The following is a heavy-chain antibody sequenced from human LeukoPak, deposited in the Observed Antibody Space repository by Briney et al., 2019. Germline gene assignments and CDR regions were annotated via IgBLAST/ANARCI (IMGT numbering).Heavy chain of an antibody. D-gene: IGHD2-15*01. Sequence: ASVKVSCKASGYTFTSYDINWVRQATGQGLEWMGWMNPNSGNTGNAQKFQGRVTMTRNTSISTAYMELSSLRSEDTAVYYCARGVVAATDFDYWGQGTLVTVSS. J-gene: IGHJ4*02. CDR3: ARGVVAATDFDY. CDR2: MNPNSGNT. CDR1: GYTFTSYD. V-gene: IGHV1-8*01.